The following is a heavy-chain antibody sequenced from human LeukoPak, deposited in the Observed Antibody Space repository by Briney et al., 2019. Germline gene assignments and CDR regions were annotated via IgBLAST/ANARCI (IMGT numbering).Heavy chain of an antibody. J-gene: IGHJ4*02. V-gene: IGHV3-33*01. CDR2: IWYDGSNK. CDR1: GFTFSSYG. D-gene: IGHD6-19*01. CDR3: ARDGLGSSGWYFDY. Sequence: QPGRSLRLSCAASGFTFSSYGMHWVRQAPGKGLEWVAVIWYDGSNKYYADSVKGRFTISRDNSKNTLYLQMNSLRAEDTAVYYCARDGLGSSGWYFDYWGQGTLVTVSS.